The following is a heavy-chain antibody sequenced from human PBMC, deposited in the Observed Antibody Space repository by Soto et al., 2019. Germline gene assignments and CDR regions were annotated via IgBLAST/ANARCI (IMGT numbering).Heavy chain of an antibody. CDR1: GFTFSSYA. D-gene: IGHD4-17*01. CDR2: ISYDGSNK. V-gene: IGHV3-30-3*01. CDR3: SCAGDYGVVVYASFEH. J-gene: IGHJ1*01. Sequence: GGSLRLSCAASGFTFSSYAMNWVRQAPGKGLEWVAVISYDGSNKYYADSVKGRFTISRDNSKNTIYLQMNIMRVEAKAGSFYSCAGDYGVVVYASFEHWGQGTLVTVSS.